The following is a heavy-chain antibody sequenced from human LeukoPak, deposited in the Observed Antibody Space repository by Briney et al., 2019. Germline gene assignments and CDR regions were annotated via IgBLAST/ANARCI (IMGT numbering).Heavy chain of an antibody. CDR1: GFTSSSYA. V-gene: IGHV3-15*07. CDR2: IKSKTDGGTT. Sequence: GGSLRLSCAASGFTSSSYAMNWVRQAPGKGLEWVGRIKSKTDGGTTDYAAPVKGRFTISRDDSKNTLYLQMNSLKTEDTAVYYCTTVEHGNWFDPWGQGTLVTVSS. D-gene: IGHD1/OR15-1a*01. CDR3: TTVEHGNWFDP. J-gene: IGHJ5*02.